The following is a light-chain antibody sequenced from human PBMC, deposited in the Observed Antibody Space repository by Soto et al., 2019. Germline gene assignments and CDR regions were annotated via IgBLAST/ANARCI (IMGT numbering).Light chain of an antibody. CDR1: QSISSW. CDR3: QKYYSYPRT. CDR2: KAS. V-gene: IGKV1-5*03. J-gene: IGKJ1*01. Sequence: DIQMTQSPSTLPASVGDRVTITCRASQSISSWLAWYQHKPGKAPNLLIYKASNLETGVPSRFSGSGSGTEFTLTISSLQPDDFATYYCQKYYSYPRTFGQGTKVEIK.